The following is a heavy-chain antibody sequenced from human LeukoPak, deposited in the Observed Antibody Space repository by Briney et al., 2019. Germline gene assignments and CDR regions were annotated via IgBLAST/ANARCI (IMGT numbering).Heavy chain of an antibody. D-gene: IGHD1-26*01. CDR2: IYYSGST. CDR3: ARMEAWVGYTTGPRGFDY. Sequence: SDTLSLTYSLSGGFDNSGIDFGSWLRNPPRKGLQWMGYIYYSGSTNYNPSLESRVTISLDKSKNQFSLKVNSVTAADTAVYYCARMEAWVGYTTGPRGFDYWGQGTLVTVTS. J-gene: IGHJ4*02. CDR1: GGFDNSGIDF. V-gene: IGHV4-61*01.